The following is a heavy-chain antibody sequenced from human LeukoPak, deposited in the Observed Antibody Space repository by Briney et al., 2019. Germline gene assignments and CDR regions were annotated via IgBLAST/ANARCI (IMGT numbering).Heavy chain of an antibody. D-gene: IGHD4-17*01. CDR3: AGGSDYGDPYPNDY. Sequence: GGSLRLSCAAPRFTLSKDWMSSVRQAPGKGLEWVAHIKQEGSEKYYVDSVKGCFTISRDNAKNSLYLQMNSLRAEDTAVYYCAGGSDYGDPYPNDYWGQGTLVTVSS. CDR1: RFTLSKDW. J-gene: IGHJ4*02. V-gene: IGHV3-7*03. CDR2: IKQEGSEK.